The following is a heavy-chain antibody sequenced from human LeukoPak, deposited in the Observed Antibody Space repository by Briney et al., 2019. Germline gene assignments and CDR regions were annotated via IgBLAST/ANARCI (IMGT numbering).Heavy chain of an antibody. V-gene: IGHV3-7*03. J-gene: IGHJ6*02. CDR1: GFTFSSYW. Sequence: GGSLRLSCAASGFTFSSYWMHWVRQAPGQGLEWVANIKQDESEKYYVDSVKGRFTLSRDNAKNSLYLQMSNLRAEDTAVYFCARGGGLDVWGQGATVTVSS. D-gene: IGHD3-16*01. CDR2: IKQDESEK. CDR3: ARGGGLDV.